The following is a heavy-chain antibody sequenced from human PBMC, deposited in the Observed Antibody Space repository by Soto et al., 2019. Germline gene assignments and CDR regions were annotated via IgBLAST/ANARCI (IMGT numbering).Heavy chain of an antibody. CDR2: ISAYNGNT. D-gene: IGHD4-17*01. V-gene: IGHV1-18*01. J-gene: IGHJ4*02. CDR1: GYTFTSYG. Sequence: QVPLVQSGAEVKKPGASVKVSCKASGYTFTSYGISWVRQAPGQGLEWMGWISAYNGNTNYAQKLQGRVTMTTDTSTSTACMELRSLRSDDTAVYYCARPAHDYGDYGGADYWGQGTLVTVSS. CDR3: ARPAHDYGDYGGADY.